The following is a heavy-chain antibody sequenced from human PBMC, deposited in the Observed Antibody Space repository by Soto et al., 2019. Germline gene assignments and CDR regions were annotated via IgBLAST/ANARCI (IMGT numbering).Heavy chain of an antibody. CDR2: FDPEDGET. D-gene: IGHD2-2*01. CDR3: ATARRGHCSSTSCPPGYYYGMDV. J-gene: IGHJ6*02. Sequence: ASVKVSCKVSGYTLTELSMHWVRQAPGKGLEWMGGFDPEDGETIYAQKFQGRVTMTEDTSTDTAYMELSSLRSEDTAVYYCATARRGHCSSTSCPPGYYYGMDVWGQGTTVTVSS. V-gene: IGHV1-24*01. CDR1: GYTLTELS.